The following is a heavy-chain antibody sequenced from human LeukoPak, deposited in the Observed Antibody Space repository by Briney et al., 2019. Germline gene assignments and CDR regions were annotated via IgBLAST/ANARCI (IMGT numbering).Heavy chain of an antibody. CDR1: GYTFTSYG. Sequence: ASVKVSCKASGYTFTSYGISWVRQAPGQGLEWMGWISAYNGNTNYAQKLQGRVTMTTDTSTSTAYMELRSLRSDDTAVYYCAVGATGEYYYYYGMDVWGQGTTVTVSS. D-gene: IGHD1-26*01. CDR3: AVGATGEYYYYYGMDV. V-gene: IGHV1-18*01. CDR2: ISAYNGNT. J-gene: IGHJ6*02.